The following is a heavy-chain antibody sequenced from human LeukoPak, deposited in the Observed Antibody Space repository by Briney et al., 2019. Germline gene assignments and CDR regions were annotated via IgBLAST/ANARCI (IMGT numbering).Heavy chain of an antibody. CDR2: IYYSGST. J-gene: IGHJ3*02. V-gene: IGHV4-59*12. CDR1: GGSISSYY. D-gene: IGHD5-18*01. Sequence: SETLSLTCTVSGGSISSYYWSWIRQPPGKGLEWIGYIYYSGSTNYNPSLKSRVTISVDTSKNQFSLKLSSVTAADTAVYYCARAAGYSYGLRPGAFDIWGQGTMVTVSS. CDR3: ARAAGYSYGLRPGAFDI.